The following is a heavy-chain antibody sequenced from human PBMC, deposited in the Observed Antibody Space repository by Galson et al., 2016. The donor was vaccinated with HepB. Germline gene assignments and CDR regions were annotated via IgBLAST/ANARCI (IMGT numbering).Heavy chain of an antibody. J-gene: IGHJ4*02. V-gene: IGHV3-23*01. CDR3: AKGGYFYDCMVFED. CDR2: VSGSGGST. CDR1: GFTFSNYA. Sequence: SLRLSCAASGFTFSNYAMSWVRQVPGKGLEWVSTVSGSGGSTYYADSVNGSFTISRANSKNTLYLQMNSLRADDTAVYYCAKGGYFYDCMVFEDWGQGTLVTVSS. D-gene: IGHD3-22*01.